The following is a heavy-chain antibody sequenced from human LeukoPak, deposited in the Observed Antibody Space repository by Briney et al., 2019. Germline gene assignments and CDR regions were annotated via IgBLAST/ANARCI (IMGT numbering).Heavy chain of an antibody. CDR2: IYSGGST. CDR3: ARTVCSTAPHYYYHYGMDV. Sequence: GGSLRLSCAASGFTVSSNYMSWVRQAPGKGLEWVSVIYSGGSTYYADSVKGRFTISRDNSKNTLYLQMNSLRAEDTAVYYCARTVCSTAPHYYYHYGMDVWGQGTTVTVSS. J-gene: IGHJ6*02. D-gene: IGHD2-2*01. V-gene: IGHV3-53*01. CDR1: GFTVSSNY.